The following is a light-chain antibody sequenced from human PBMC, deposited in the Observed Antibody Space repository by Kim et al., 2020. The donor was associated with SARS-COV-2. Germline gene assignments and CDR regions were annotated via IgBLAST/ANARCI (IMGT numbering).Light chain of an antibody. CDR2: QDS. V-gene: IGLV3-1*01. J-gene: IGLJ2*01. Sequence: SYELTQPPSVSVSPGQTASITCSGDKLGDKYACWYQQKPGQSPVLVIYQDSKRPSGIPERFSGSNSGNTATLTISGTQAMDEADYYCQAWDSSTPVVFGGGTPLTVL. CDR1: KLGDKY. CDR3: QAWDSSTPVV.